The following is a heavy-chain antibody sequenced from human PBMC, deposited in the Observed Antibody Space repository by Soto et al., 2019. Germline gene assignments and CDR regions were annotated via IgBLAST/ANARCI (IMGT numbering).Heavy chain of an antibody. CDR3: VRGDYYDSSGYYGDPPYFDY. CDR1: GYTFTSYY. J-gene: IGHJ4*02. Sequence: QVQLVESGAEVKKPGASVTVSCKASGYTFTSYYLHWVRQAPGQGLEWMGKINPSGGTTSYAQKFQGRVSMTRDTPTSTVYMELSSLRSEDTAVYYCVRGDYYDSSGYYGDPPYFDYWGQGTLVTVSS. CDR2: INPSGGTT. D-gene: IGHD3-22*01. V-gene: IGHV1-46*01.